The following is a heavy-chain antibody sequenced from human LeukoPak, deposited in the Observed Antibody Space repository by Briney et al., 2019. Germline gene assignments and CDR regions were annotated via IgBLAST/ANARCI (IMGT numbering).Heavy chain of an antibody. CDR3: AKEGIRSALLWFGELLNYYFDY. J-gene: IGHJ4*02. D-gene: IGHD3-10*01. CDR1: GGTFSSYA. V-gene: IGHV1-69*13. Sequence: SVKVSCKASGGTFSSYAISWVRQAPGQGLEWMGGIIPIFGTANYAQKFQGRVTITADESTSTAYMELSSLRSEDTAVYYCAKEGIRSALLWFGELLNYYFDYWGQGTLVTVSS. CDR2: IIPIFGTA.